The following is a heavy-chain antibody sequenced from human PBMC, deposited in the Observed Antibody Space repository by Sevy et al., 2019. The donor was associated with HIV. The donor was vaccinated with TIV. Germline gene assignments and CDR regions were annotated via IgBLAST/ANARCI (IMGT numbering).Heavy chain of an antibody. Sequence: ASVKVSCKASGYTFTSYYIHWVRQAPGQGLEWMGIINPSGGSASYPHNFQDRVTMTRNTSTSTVYMELSSLRSDDTAVYYCARGTGYSPDFDYWGQGTLVTVSS. J-gene: IGHJ4*02. CDR1: GYTFTSYY. D-gene: IGHD2-15*01. V-gene: IGHV1-46*03. CDR2: INPSGGSA. CDR3: ARGTGYSPDFDY.